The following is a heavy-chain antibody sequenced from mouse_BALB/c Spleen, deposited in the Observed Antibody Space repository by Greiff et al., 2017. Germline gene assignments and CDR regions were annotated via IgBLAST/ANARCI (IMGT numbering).Heavy chain of an antibody. J-gene: IGHJ3*01. CDR1: GFNIKDTY. CDR2: IDPANGNT. CDR3: ARGEYDYDEAY. Sequence: EVQGVESGAELVKPGASVKLSCTASGFNIKDTYMHWVKQRPEQGLEWIGRIDPANGNTKYDPKFQGKATITADTSSNTAYLQLSSLTSEDTAVYYCARGEYDYDEAYWGQGTLVTVSA. D-gene: IGHD2-4*01. V-gene: IGHV14-3*02.